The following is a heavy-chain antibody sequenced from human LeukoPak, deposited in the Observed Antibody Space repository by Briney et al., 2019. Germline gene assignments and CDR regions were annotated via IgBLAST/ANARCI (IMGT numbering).Heavy chain of an antibody. D-gene: IGHD3-10*01. CDR1: GFTFSSYA. CDR3: AKVGALLLWSYFDY. Sequence: PGGSLRLSCAASGFTFSSYAMSWVRQAPGKGLEWVSAISGSGGSTYYADSVKGRFTSSRDNSKSTLYLQMNSLRAEDTAVYYCAKVGALLLWSYFDYWGQGTLVTVSS. V-gene: IGHV3-23*01. CDR2: ISGSGGST. J-gene: IGHJ4*02.